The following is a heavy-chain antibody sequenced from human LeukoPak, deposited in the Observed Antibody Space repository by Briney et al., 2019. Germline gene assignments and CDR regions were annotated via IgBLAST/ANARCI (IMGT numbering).Heavy chain of an antibody. CDR1: GYTFTGYY. CDR2: INPNSGGT. V-gene: IGHV1-2*02. Sequence: ASVKVSCKASGYTFTGYYMHWVRQAPGQGLEWMGWINPNSGGTNYAQKFQGRVTMTRDTSISTAYMELSRLRSDDTAVYYCARDRSSGCYEFADYWGQGTLVTVSS. J-gene: IGHJ4*02. D-gene: IGHD6-19*01. CDR3: ARDRSSGCYEFADY.